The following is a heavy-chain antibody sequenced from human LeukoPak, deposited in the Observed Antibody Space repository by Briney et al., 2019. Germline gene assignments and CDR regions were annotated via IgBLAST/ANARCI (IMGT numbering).Heavy chain of an antibody. CDR2: TYYRSKWYY. Sequence: SQTLSLTCAISGDSVTSISVAWNWIRQSPSRGLEWLGRTYYRSKWYYEYAVSVKGRININPDPSKNQFSLQLNSVTPEDTAVYYCALARSEYHYGMDVWGQGTTVTVSS. CDR1: GDSVTSISVA. V-gene: IGHV6-1*01. CDR3: ALARSEYHYGMDV. J-gene: IGHJ6*02.